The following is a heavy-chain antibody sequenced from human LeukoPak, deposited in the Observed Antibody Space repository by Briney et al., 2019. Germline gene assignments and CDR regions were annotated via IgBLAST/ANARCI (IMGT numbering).Heavy chain of an antibody. J-gene: IGHJ4*02. Sequence: SETLSLTCTVSGGSISSYYWSWIRQPPGKGLEWIGYIYYSGSTNYNPSLKSRVTISVDTSKNQFSLKLSSVTAADTAVYYYAAEGPYCGGDCYSSPVDYWGQGTLVTVSS. CDR2: IYYSGST. CDR1: GGSISSYY. D-gene: IGHD2-21*02. CDR3: AAEGPYCGGDCYSSPVDY. V-gene: IGHV4-59*01.